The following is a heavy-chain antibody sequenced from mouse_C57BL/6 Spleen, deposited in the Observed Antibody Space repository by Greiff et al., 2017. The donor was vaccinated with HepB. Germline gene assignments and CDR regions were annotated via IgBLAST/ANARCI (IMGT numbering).Heavy chain of an antibody. Sequence: VQLQQSGAELARPGASVKMSCKASGYTFTSYTMHWVNQRPGQGLEWIGYINPSSGYTKYNQKFKDKATLTADKSSSTAYMQLSSLTSEDSAVYYCARSDYGSSYEYFDVWGTGTTVTVSS. CDR3: ARSDYGSSYEYFDV. CDR2: INPSSGYT. D-gene: IGHD1-1*01. V-gene: IGHV1-4*01. CDR1: GYTFTSYT. J-gene: IGHJ1*03.